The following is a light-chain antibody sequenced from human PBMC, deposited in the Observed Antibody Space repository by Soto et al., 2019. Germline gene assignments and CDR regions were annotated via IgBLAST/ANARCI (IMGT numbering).Light chain of an antibody. CDR2: AAS. Sequence: DIQLTQSPSFLSASVGDRVTITCRAGQDINTYLAWYQQKPGKAPKLLIFAASTLQNGVPSRVSGSGSGTEFTVTITSLQPEDFATYYCQQRKSYPITFGQGTRLEIK. J-gene: IGKJ5*01. CDR3: QQRKSYPIT. CDR1: QDINTY. V-gene: IGKV1-9*01.